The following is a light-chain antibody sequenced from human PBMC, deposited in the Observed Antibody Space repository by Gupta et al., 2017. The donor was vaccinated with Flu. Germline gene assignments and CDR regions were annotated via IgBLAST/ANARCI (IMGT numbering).Light chain of an antibody. J-gene: IGKJ4*01. CDR3: QQSYRTPPT. V-gene: IGKV1-39*01. CDR1: QSIGNY. CDR2: AAS. Sequence: DIQMTQSPSSLSASVGDRVTITCRASQSIGNYLNWYQQKPGKAPKLLMYAASTLQSGVPSRFSGGGSGTDFTLTVSDLQPEDFATYYCQQSYRTPPTFAGGTKVEIK.